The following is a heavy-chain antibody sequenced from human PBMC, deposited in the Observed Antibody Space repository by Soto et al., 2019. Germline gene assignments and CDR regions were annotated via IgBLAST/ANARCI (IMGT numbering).Heavy chain of an antibody. J-gene: IGHJ4*02. CDR1: GGSISSSSYY. V-gene: IGHV4-39*01. CDR2: IYYSGST. Sequence: SETLSLTCTVSGGSISSSSYYWGWIRQPPGKGLEWIGSIYYSGSTYYNPSLKSRVTISVDTSKNQFSLKLSSVTAADTAVYYCARHLPRRDGYNLDYWGQGTLVTVSS. CDR3: ARHLPRRDGYNLDY. D-gene: IGHD5-12*01.